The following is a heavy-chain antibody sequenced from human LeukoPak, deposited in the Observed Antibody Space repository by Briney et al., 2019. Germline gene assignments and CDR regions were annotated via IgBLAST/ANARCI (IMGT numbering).Heavy chain of an antibody. J-gene: IGHJ6*03. V-gene: IGHV4-61*02. Sequence: SQTLSLTCTVSGGSISSGSYYWSWIRQPAGKGLEWIGRIYTSGSTNYNPSLKSRVTISVDTSKNQFSLKLSSVTAADTAVYYCARGPTGYYYYYMDVWGKGTTVTVSS. CDR1: GGSISSGSYY. D-gene: IGHD1-1*01. CDR3: ARGPTGYYYYYMDV. CDR2: IYTSGST.